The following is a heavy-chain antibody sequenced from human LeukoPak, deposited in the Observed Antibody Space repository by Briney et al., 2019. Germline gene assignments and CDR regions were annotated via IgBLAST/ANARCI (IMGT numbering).Heavy chain of an antibody. CDR1: GFTFSSYS. Sequence: NPGGSLRLSCAASGFTFSSYSMNWVRQAPGKGLEWVSSISSSSSYIYYADSVKGRFTISRDNAKNSLYLQMNSLRAEDTAVYYCARVSSPYSNYGDRTDYWGQGTLVTVSS. CDR2: ISSSSSYI. J-gene: IGHJ4*02. D-gene: IGHD4-11*01. CDR3: ARVSSPYSNYGDRTDY. V-gene: IGHV3-21*01.